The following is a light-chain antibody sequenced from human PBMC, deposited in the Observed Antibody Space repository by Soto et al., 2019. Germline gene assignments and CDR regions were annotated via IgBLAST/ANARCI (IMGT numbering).Light chain of an antibody. V-gene: IGKV3D-20*02. CDR2: GAS. Sequence: EFVLTQSPGTLSLSPGERATLSCRAGQGVTTNFAWYQQKSGQSPRLLIYGASSRATGIPDRFSGSGSGTDFTLTISRLEPEDFAVYYCQQRSNWTITFGQGTRLEIK. J-gene: IGKJ5*01. CDR3: QQRSNWTIT. CDR1: QGVTTN.